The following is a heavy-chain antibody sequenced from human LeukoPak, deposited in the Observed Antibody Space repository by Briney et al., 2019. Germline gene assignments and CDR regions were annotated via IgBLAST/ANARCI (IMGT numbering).Heavy chain of an antibody. D-gene: IGHD1-26*01. Sequence: SGGSLRLSCAASGFTFSSYGMHWVRQAPDEGLEWVAVIWYDGSNKYYAGSVKGRLTISRDNSKNTVYLQMNSLRAEDTAVYYCAREGLWEWELPALYYFDYWGQGTLVTVSS. V-gene: IGHV3-33*01. J-gene: IGHJ4*02. CDR2: IWYDGSNK. CDR1: GFTFSSYG. CDR3: AREGLWEWELPALYYFDY.